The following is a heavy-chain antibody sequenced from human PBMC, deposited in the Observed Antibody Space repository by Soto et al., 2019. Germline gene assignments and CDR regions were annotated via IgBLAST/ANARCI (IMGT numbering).Heavy chain of an antibody. J-gene: IGHJ4*02. Sequence: KPGGSLRLSCAASGFTFSSYSMNWVRQAPGKGLEWVSSISSSSSYIYYADSVKGRFTISRDNAKNSLYLQMNSLRAEDTAVYYCVMRGPGGPNWYTINSPDYWGQGTLVTVSS. CDR1: GFTFSSYS. CDR2: ISSSSSYI. CDR3: VMRGPGGPNWYTINSPDY. V-gene: IGHV3-21*01. D-gene: IGHD7-27*01.